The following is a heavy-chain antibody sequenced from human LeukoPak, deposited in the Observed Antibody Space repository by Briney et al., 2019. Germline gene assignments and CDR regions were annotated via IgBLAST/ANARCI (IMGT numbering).Heavy chain of an antibody. CDR3: TNRVPDYSGSSGSYSYYFDD. J-gene: IGHJ4*02. CDR1: GFTFGDYG. V-gene: IGHV3-49*04. Sequence: GGSLRLSCTTSGFTFGDYGMSWVRQAPGKGLEWVGFIRSKANGETTRYAASVKGRFTISRDDSKSIVYLQMSSLKTEDTAMYYCTNRVPDYSGSSGSYSYYFDDWGQGTLVSVSS. D-gene: IGHD3-10*01. CDR2: IRSKANGETT.